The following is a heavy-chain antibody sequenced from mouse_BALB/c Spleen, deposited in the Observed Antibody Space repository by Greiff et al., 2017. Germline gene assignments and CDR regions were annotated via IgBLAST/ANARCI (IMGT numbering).Heavy chain of an antibody. D-gene: IGHD2-1*01. Sequence: EVKLEESGPGLVKPSQSLSLTCTVTGYSITSDYAWNWIRQFPGNKLEWMGYISYSGSTSYNPSLKSRISITRDTSKNQFFLQLNSVTTEDTATYYCARRGNDAMDYWGQGTSVTVSS. CDR1: GYSITSDYA. CDR3: ARRGNDAMDY. J-gene: IGHJ4*01. CDR2: ISYSGST. V-gene: IGHV3-2*02.